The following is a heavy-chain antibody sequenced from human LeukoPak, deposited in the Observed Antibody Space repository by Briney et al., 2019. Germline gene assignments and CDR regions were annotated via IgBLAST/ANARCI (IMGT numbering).Heavy chain of an antibody. D-gene: IGHD2-21*02. V-gene: IGHV3-23*01. J-gene: IGHJ4*02. CDR1: GFTFSSYA. CDR3: AKNSLDCGGDCFFDY. Sequence: GGSLRLSCAASGFTFSSYAMSWVRQAPGKGLEWVSVISGSGGSTYYADSVKGRFTISRDNSKNTLYLQMNSLRAEDTAVYYCAKNSLDCGGDCFFDYWAREPWSPSPQ. CDR2: ISGSGGST.